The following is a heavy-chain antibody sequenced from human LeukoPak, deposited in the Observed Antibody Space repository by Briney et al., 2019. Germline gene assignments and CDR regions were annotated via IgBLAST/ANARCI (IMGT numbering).Heavy chain of an antibody. J-gene: IGHJ4*02. CDR3: VRDLFGRDRRPFDC. Sequence: GGSLRLSCAASGFTFSHYSMHWVRQAPGKGLECVSYINDNSDTIFYADSVKGRFTISRDNAKNSLYLQMNSLGAEDTAVYYCVRDLFGRDRRPFDCWGQGTQVTVSS. CDR2: INDNSDTI. V-gene: IGHV3-48*04. CDR1: GFTFSHYS. D-gene: IGHD3-16*01.